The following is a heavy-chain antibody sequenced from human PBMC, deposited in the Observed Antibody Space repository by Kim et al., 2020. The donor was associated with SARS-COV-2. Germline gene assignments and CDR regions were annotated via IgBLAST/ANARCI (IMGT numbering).Heavy chain of an antibody. CDR3: AKAVRTYDILTGYSK. V-gene: IGHV3-23*01. D-gene: IGHD3-9*01. CDR1: GFTFSNYA. CDR2: ISESGGSS. Sequence: GGSLRLSCAASGFTFSNYAVSWVRQAPGKGLEWVSAISESGGSSYYADSVRGRFTISRDNSKNTLYLQMNSLRAEDTAVYYCAKAVRTYDILTGYSKWGPGTLVTVFS. J-gene: IGHJ4*02.